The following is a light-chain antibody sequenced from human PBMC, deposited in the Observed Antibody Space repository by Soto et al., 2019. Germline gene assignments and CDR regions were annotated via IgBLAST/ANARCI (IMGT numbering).Light chain of an antibody. Sequence: QSALTQPASVSGSPGQSITISCTGTSSDIGTYNFVSWYQQRPGKAPKLLIYEVTNRPSGISNRFSGSKSGNTASLTISGLQPEDEANYYCGSYTSSSTLVFGAGTKLTVL. CDR2: EVT. CDR3: GSYTSSSTLV. CDR1: SSDIGTYNF. J-gene: IGLJ2*01. V-gene: IGLV2-14*02.